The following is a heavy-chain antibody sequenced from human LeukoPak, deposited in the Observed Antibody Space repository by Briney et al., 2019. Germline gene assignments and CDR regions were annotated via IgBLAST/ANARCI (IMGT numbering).Heavy chain of an antibody. Sequence: GPSVKVSCKASGYTFTGYYMHWVRQAPGQGLEWMGWINPNSGGTNYAQKFQGRVTMTRDTSISTVYMELSRLRSDDTAVYYCARDWPARGYSYDYYFDYWGQGTLVTVSS. CDR3: ARDWPARGYSYDYYFDY. CDR1: GYTFTGYY. D-gene: IGHD5-18*01. CDR2: INPNSGGT. V-gene: IGHV1-2*02. J-gene: IGHJ4*02.